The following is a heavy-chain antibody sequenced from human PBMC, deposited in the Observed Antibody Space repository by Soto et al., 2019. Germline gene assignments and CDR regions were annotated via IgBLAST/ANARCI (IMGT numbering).Heavy chain of an antibody. CDR1: GFTFSSYS. D-gene: IGHD5-18*01. J-gene: IGHJ4*02. Sequence: SLRLSCAASGFTFSSYSMNWVRQAPGKGLEWVSSISSSSYIYYADSVKGRFTISRDNAKNSLYLQMNSLRAEDTAVYYCARPRGYSYVLPDYWGQGTLVTVSS. CDR3: ARPRGYSYVLPDY. CDR2: ISSSSYI. V-gene: IGHV3-21*01.